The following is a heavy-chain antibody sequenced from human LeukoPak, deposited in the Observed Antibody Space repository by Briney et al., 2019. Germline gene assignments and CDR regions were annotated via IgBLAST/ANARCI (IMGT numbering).Heavy chain of an antibody. V-gene: IGHV4-59*01. J-gene: IGHJ6*02. CDR1: GGSISSYY. CDR3: AMSIAAAGTVTYYYYGMDV. D-gene: IGHD6-13*01. CDR2: IYYSGST. Sequence: PSETLSLTCTVSGGSISSYYWSWIRQPPGKGLEWIGYIYYSGSTNYNPSLKSRVTISVDTSKNQFSLKLSSVTAADTAVYYCAMSIAAAGTVTYYYYGMDVWGQGTTVTVSS.